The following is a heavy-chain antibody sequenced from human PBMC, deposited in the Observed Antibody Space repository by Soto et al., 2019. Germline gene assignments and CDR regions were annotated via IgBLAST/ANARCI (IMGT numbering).Heavy chain of an antibody. Sequence: EVQLLESGGGLVQPGGSLRLSCAASGFTFSNYAVTWVRQAPGKGLEWVSTISGSGGSTYYADSVKGRFTISRDNSTNTLYLPMKSLRAEDPAVYYSANDQGSSWYEIDCWGQGTLVTVSS. V-gene: IGHV3-23*01. CDR2: ISGSGGST. D-gene: IGHD6-13*01. J-gene: IGHJ4*02. CDR3: ANDQGSSWYEIDC. CDR1: GFTFSNYA.